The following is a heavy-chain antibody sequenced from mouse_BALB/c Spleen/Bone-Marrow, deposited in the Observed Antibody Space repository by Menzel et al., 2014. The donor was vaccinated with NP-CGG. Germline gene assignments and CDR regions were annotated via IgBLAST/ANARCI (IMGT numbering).Heavy chain of an antibody. Sequence: QVQLQQSGPELVKPGASVKIPCKASGYSFTSYYIHWVKQRPGQGLEWIGWIFPGSGNTKYNEKFKGKATLTADTSSSTAYMQLSSLTSEDSAVYFCARHGNLRNYYAMDYWGQGTSVTVSS. D-gene: IGHD2-1*01. CDR3: ARHGNLRNYYAMDY. V-gene: IGHV1-66*01. CDR2: IFPGSGNT. J-gene: IGHJ4*01. CDR1: GYSFTSYY.